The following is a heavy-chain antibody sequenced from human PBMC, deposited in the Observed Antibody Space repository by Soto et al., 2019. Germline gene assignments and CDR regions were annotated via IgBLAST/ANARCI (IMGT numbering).Heavy chain of an antibody. CDR1: GFTFSSYA. D-gene: IGHD3-3*01. V-gene: IGHV3-23*01. J-gene: IGHJ4*02. Sequence: EVQLLESGGGLVQPGGSLRLSCAASGFTFSSYAMSWVRQAPGKGLEWVSAISGSGGSTYYADSVKGRFTISRDNSKNTLYLQMNSLRAEDTAVYYCALGPHEYYDFWSDGKGIDYWGQGTLVTVSS. CDR3: ALGPHEYYDFWSDGKGIDY. CDR2: ISGSGGST.